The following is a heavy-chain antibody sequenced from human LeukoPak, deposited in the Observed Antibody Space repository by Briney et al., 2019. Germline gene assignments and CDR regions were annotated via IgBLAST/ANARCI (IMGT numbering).Heavy chain of an antibody. D-gene: IGHD5-18*01. J-gene: IGHJ4*02. V-gene: IGHV1-69*13. Sequence: GASVKVSCKASGGTFSSYAISWVRQAPGQGLEWMGGIIPIFGTANYAQKFQGRVTITADESTSTAYMELSSLRSEDTAVYYCASLGYGLGVDYWGQGTLVTVSS. CDR3: ASLGYGLGVDY. CDR2: IIPIFGTA. CDR1: GGTFSSYA.